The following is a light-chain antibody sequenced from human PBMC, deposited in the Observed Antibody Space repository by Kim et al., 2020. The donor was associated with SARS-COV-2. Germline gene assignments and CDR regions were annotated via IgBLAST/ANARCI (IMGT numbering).Light chain of an antibody. V-gene: IGKV1-39*01. CDR2: AAS. J-gene: IGKJ1*01. CDR1: QSIKSY. CDR3: QQSYSTPT. Sequence: DIQMTQSPSSLSASVGDRVTITCRASQSIKSYLNWYQQKPGKAPKLLIFAASNLQSGVPSRFSGSGSGTDFTLNISSLQPEDFATYYCQQSYSTPTFGQGTKVDIK.